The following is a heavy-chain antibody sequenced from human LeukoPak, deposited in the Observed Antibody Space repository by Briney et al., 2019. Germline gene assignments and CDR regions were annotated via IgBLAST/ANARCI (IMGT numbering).Heavy chain of an antibody. Sequence: SVKVSCKASGFTFTSSAVQWVRQARRQRLEWIGWIVVGSGNTNYAQKFQERVTITRDMSTSTAYMELSSLRSEDTAVYYCAAVPLFFDWLLYFDYWGQGTLVTVSS. V-gene: IGHV1-58*01. J-gene: IGHJ4*02. D-gene: IGHD3/OR15-3a*01. CDR2: IVVGSGNT. CDR1: GFTFTSSA. CDR3: AAVPLFFDWLLYFDY.